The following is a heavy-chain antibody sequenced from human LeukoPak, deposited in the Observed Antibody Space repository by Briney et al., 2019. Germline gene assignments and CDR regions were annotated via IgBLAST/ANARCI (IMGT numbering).Heavy chain of an antibody. V-gene: IGHV3-33*05. CDR3: ARGNREDVYWAVPAVEFDY. D-gene: IGHD2-2*01. CDR1: GFTLGSYG. J-gene: IGHJ4*02. Sequence: GGSLRLSCAASGFTLGSYGMQWARQAPGKGLEWVAFISYDGSNESFGDSAKGRFTISRDNSNNTLYLQMKSLRAEDTGVYYCARGNREDVYWAVPAVEFDYWGQGSLVSVPS. CDR2: ISYDGSNE.